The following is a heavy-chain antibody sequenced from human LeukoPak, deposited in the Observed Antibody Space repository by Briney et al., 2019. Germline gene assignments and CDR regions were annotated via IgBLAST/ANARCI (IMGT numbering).Heavy chain of an antibody. V-gene: IGHV3-23*01. CDR1: GFTFSTYA. D-gene: IGHD3-10*01. J-gene: IGHJ4*02. Sequence: PGGSLRLSCVASGFTFSTYAMSWVRQAPGKGPQWVSTMTTSGSTAYADSVKGRFAISRDNSENTLYLQMNTLRVEDSAVYYCAKRPYSNSGPFDYWGQGTLVTVSS. CDR3: AKRPYSNSGPFDY. CDR2: MTTSGST.